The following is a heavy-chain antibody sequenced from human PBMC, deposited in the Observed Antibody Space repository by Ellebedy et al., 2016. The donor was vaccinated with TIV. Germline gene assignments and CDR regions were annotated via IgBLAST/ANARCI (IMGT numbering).Heavy chain of an antibody. CDR3: ARDPRASYCGCDCTPAPWFDP. V-gene: IGHV1-2*04. J-gene: IGHJ5*02. Sequence: ASVEVSCXASGYTFTGYYMHWVRQAPGQGLEWMGWINPNSGGTNYAQKFQGWVTMTRDTSISTAYMELSRLRSDDTAVYYCARDPRASYCGCDCTPAPWFDPWGQGTLVTVSS. CDR1: GYTFTGYY. D-gene: IGHD2-21*02. CDR2: INPNSGGT.